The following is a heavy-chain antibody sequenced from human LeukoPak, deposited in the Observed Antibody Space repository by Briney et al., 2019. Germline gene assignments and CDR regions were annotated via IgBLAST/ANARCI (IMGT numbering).Heavy chain of an antibody. D-gene: IGHD6-19*01. J-gene: IGHJ4*02. V-gene: IGHV7-4-1*02. CDR1: GYTFTSYA. Sequence: ASVKVSCKASGYTFTSYAMNWVRQAPGQGLEWMGGINTNTGNPTYAQGFTGRFVFSLDTSVSTAYLQISSLKAEDTAVYYCARGTSSGLTYYFDYWGQGTLVTVSS. CDR3: ARGTSSGLTYYFDY. CDR2: INTNTGNP.